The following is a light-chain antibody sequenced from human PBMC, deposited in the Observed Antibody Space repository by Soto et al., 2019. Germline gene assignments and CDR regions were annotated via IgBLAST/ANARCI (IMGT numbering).Light chain of an antibody. J-gene: IGKJ1*01. Sequence: EIVLTQSPGTLSLSPGERATLSCRASQSVSSSYLAWYQQKPGQAPRLLIYGASSRATGIPARFSGSGSGTDFTLTISRLEPEDFVVYYCQQYGSSSWTFGQGTKVDI. V-gene: IGKV3-20*01. CDR1: QSVSSSY. CDR2: GAS. CDR3: QQYGSSSWT.